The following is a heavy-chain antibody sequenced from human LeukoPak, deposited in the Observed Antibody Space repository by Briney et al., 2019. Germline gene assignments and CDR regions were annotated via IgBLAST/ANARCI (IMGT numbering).Heavy chain of an antibody. Sequence: PSETLSLTCTVSGGSISSYYWSWIRQPPGKGLEWIGYIYYSGSTNYNPSLKSRVTISVDTSKNQFSLKLSSVTAADTAVYYCARSEVHRDGMDVWGQGTTVTVSS. D-gene: IGHD3-10*01. CDR3: ARSEVHRDGMDV. V-gene: IGHV4-59*01. J-gene: IGHJ6*02. CDR2: IYYSGST. CDR1: GGSISSYY.